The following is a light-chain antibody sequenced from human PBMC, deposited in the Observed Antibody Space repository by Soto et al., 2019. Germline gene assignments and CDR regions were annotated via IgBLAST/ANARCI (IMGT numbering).Light chain of an antibody. CDR3: CSYAGRYTYV. J-gene: IGLJ1*01. CDR1: SSDVAAYDS. V-gene: IGLV2-11*01. CDR2: DVS. Sequence: QSALSQARSVSGSPGQSVTISCTGTSSDVAAYDSVSWYQQHPGKAPKLIISDVSERPSGVPDRFSGSKSGNTASLTISGLQAEDEADYCCCSYAGRYTYVFGTGTKLTVL.